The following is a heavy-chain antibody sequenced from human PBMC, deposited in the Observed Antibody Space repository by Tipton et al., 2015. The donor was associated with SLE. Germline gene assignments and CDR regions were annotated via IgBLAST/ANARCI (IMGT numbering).Heavy chain of an antibody. CDR2: ISGSGDNT. V-gene: IGHV3-23*04. Sequence: QLVQSGGGLVQPGGSLRLSCAASGFTFSSYAMSWVRQAPGKGLEWVSTISGSGDNTYYADSVKGRFTISRDNSKNTLHLQMNSLRAEDTAVYYCSKGSDYYSSSGYFDCWGQGTLVTVSS. J-gene: IGHJ4*02. D-gene: IGHD3-22*01. CDR1: GFTFSSYA. CDR3: SKGSDYYSSSGYFDC.